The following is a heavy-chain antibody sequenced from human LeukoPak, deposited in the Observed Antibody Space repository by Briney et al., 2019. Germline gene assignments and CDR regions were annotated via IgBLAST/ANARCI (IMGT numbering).Heavy chain of an antibody. D-gene: IGHD3-10*01. Sequence: KPSETLSLTCTVSSGSISSYYWSWIRQPPGKGLERIGCIYYSGSTNYNPSLKSRVTISVDTSKNQFSLKLSSVTAADTAVYYCARDDGSGSYSAFDIWGQGTMVTVSS. J-gene: IGHJ3*02. CDR3: ARDDGSGSYSAFDI. CDR1: SGSISSYY. CDR2: IYYSGST. V-gene: IGHV4-59*12.